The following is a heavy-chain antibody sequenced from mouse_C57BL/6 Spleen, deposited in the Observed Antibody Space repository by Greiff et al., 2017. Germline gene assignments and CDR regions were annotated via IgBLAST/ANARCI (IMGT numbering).Heavy chain of an antibody. V-gene: IGHV5-6*01. D-gene: IGHD2-10*01. CDR3: ASQTSSYCCISY. Sequence: EVKLVESGGDLVKPGGSLKLSCAASGFTFSSYGMSWVRQTPDKRLEWVATISSGGSYTYYPDSVKGRFTISRDNAKNTLYLQMSSLKAEDTAMYYCASQTSSYCCISYWGQGTLVTVSA. J-gene: IGHJ3*01. CDR1: GFTFSSYG. CDR2: ISSGGSYT.